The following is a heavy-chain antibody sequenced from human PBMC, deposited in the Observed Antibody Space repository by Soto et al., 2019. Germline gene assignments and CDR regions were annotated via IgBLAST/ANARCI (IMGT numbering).Heavy chain of an antibody. CDR1: GYSFTSYW. CDR3: ATSKGFCSGGRCYVAFDV. V-gene: IGHV5-51*01. J-gene: IGHJ3*01. CDR2: MYPGDSDT. D-gene: IGHD2-15*01. Sequence: PGESLKISCKGSGYSFTSYWIGWVRQMPGKGLEWMGIMYPGDSDTRYSPSFQGRVTISADKSISTAYLQWASLKASDTAKYFCATSKGFCSGGRCYVAFDVWGQGTMVTVSS.